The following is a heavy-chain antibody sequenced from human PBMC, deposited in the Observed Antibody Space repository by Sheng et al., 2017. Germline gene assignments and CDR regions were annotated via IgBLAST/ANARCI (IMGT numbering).Heavy chain of an antibody. Sequence: QLQLQESGPGLVKPSETLSLTCTVSGGTTSSSSYYWGWIRQPPGKGLEWIGSIFYSGTTYYSPSLKSRVTISVDTSKNQFSLKLRSVTAADTAVYYCARGSSLRHYYYMDVWGQGTTVTVSS. CDR2: IFYSGTT. J-gene: IGHJ6*03. CDR3: ARGSSLRHYYYMDV. CDR1: GGTTSSSSYY. V-gene: IGHV4-39*07.